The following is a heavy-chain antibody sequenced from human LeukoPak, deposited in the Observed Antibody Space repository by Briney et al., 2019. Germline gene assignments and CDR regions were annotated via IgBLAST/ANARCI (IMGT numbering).Heavy chain of an antibody. Sequence: GGSPRLSCAASGFTFSDYYMSWIRQAPGKGLEWVSYISSGGSAIYYADSVKGRFTISRDNAKNSLYLQMNSLRAEDTAVYYCARDLLDYASYFDPWGQGTLVTVSS. D-gene: IGHD4-17*01. V-gene: IGHV3-11*01. CDR1: GFTFSDYY. CDR3: ARDLLDYASYFDP. CDR2: ISSGGSAI. J-gene: IGHJ5*02.